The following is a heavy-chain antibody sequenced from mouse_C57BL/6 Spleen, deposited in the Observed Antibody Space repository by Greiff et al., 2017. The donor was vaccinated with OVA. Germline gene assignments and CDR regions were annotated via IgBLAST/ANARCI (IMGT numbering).Heavy chain of an antibody. CDR2: IYPGDGDT. CDR1: GYAFSSYW. Sequence: VQLQQSGAELVKPGASVKISCKASGYAFSSYWMNWVKQRPGKGLEWIGQIYPGDGDTNYNGKFKGKATLTADKSSSTAYMQLSSLTSEYSAVYFCARWGLGPWFAYWGQGTLVTVSA. V-gene: IGHV1-80*01. D-gene: IGHD3-3*01. J-gene: IGHJ3*01. CDR3: ARWGLGPWFAY.